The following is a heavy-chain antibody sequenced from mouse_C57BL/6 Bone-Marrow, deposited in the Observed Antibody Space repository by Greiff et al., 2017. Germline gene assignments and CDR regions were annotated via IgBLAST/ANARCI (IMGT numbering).Heavy chain of an antibody. J-gene: IGHJ3*01. CDR1: GFTFSDFY. CDR3: ARDAGTTEAWFAY. Sequence: DVMLVESGGGLVQSGRSLRLSCATSGFTFSDFYMEWVRQAPGKGLEWIAASRNKANDYTTEYSASVKGRFIVSRDTSQSILYLQMNALRAEDTAIYYCARDAGTTEAWFAYWGQGTLVTVSA. D-gene: IGHD1-1*01. CDR2: SRNKANDYTT. V-gene: IGHV7-1*01.